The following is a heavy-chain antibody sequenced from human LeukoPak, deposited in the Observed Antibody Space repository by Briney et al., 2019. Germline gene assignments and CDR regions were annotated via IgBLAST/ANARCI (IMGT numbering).Heavy chain of an antibody. CDR1: GFTFSDYY. D-gene: IGHD3-10*01. J-gene: IGHJ4*02. CDR2: ISSSSSYI. V-gene: IGHV3-11*06. Sequence: GGSLRLSCAASGFTFSDYYMSWIRQAPGKGLEWVSSISSSSSYIYYADSVKGRFTISRDNAKNSLYLQMNSLRAEDTAVYYCARDAYYYGSEQSGDFDYWGQGTLVTVSS. CDR3: ARDAYYYGSEQSGDFDY.